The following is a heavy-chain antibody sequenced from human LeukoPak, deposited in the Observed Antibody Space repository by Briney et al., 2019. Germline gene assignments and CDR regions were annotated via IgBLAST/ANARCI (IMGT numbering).Heavy chain of an antibody. Sequence: GGSLRLSCAVSGFTFSSYAMSWVRQTPGKGLEWVSTISNSDGTTYYADSVKGRFTISRDDSENTLSLQMNSLRAEDTAVYYCAKATGYLLWGQGTLVTVSS. CDR3: AKATGYLL. CDR2: ISNSDGTT. D-gene: IGHD1-14*01. V-gene: IGHV3-23*01. J-gene: IGHJ4*02. CDR1: GFTFSSYA.